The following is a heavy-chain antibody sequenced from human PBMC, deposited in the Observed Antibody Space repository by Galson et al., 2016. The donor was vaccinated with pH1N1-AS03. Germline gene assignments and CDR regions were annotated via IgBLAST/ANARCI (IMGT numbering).Heavy chain of an antibody. CDR1: GLTFSSYA. CDR2: VKGVFRTT. Sequence: SVKVSCKASGLTFSSYAISWVRQAPGQGLEWMGGVKGVFRTTNYAQKFQGRITITMDQSTGTAYMELRDLTSEDTAVFYCARSGDKWELQHWGQGTLVTVSS. J-gene: IGHJ4*02. D-gene: IGHD1-26*01. V-gene: IGHV1-69*05. CDR3: ARSGDKWELQH.